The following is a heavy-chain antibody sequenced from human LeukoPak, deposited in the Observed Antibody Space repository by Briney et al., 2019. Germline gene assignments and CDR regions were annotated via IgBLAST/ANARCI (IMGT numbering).Heavy chain of an antibody. J-gene: IGHJ4*02. CDR2: IRTKAYGGTT. V-gene: IGHV3-49*04. D-gene: IGHD3-22*01. CDR1: GFTSGFTFGDYA. Sequence: GRSLRLSCTASGFTSGFTFGDYAMSWVRQAPGKGLEWVGFIRTKAYGGTTEYAASVKGRFTISRDGSKSIAYLQMNSLKTEDTAVYYCTRTYYDSSGYLFDYWGQGTVVTVSS. CDR3: TRTYYDSSGYLFDY.